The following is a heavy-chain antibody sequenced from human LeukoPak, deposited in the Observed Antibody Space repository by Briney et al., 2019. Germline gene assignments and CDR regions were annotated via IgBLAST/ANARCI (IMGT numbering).Heavy chain of an antibody. CDR1: GGPFSGYY. D-gene: IGHD2-21*01. J-gene: IGHJ4*02. CDR2: INHSGST. Sequence: SETLSLTCAVYGGPFSGYYWSWIRQPPGKGLEWIGEINHSGSTNYNPSLKSRVTISVDTSKKQFSLKLTSVTAADTAVYYCAKIIADDGFDYWRQGTLVTVSS. V-gene: IGHV4-34*01. CDR3: AKIIADDGFDY.